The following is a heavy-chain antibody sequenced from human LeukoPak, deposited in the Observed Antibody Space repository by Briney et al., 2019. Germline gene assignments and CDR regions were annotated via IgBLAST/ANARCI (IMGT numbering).Heavy chain of an antibody. J-gene: IGHJ4*02. D-gene: IGHD3-22*01. CDR2: ISRHGSTT. V-gene: IGHV3-43*01. CDR3: AKDIGDSVGYNYFDS. Sequence: GESLRLSCAASGFTFDDYTMHWVRQAPGKGLEWVSLISRHGSTTKYADSVKGRFTISRDNLKNSLSLQMNSLGPEDTALYYCAKDIGDSVGYNYFDSWGQGTLVTVSS. CDR1: GFTFDDYT.